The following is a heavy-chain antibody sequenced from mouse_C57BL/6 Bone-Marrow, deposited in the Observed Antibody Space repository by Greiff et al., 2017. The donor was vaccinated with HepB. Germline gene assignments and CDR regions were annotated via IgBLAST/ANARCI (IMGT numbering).Heavy chain of an antibody. CDR1: GYAFSSSW. Sequence: QVQLQQSGPELVKPGASVKISCKASGYAFSSSWMNWVKQRPGKGLEWIGRIYPGDGDTNYNRKFKGKATLTADKSSSTAYMQLSSLTSEDSAVYFCARNYGSFGDYFDYWGQGTTLTVSS. CDR3: ARNYGSFGDYFDY. CDR2: IYPGDGDT. J-gene: IGHJ2*01. D-gene: IGHD2-1*01. V-gene: IGHV1-82*01.